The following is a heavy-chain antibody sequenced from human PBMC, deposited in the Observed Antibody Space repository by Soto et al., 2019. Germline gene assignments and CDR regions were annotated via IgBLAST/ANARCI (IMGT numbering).Heavy chain of an antibody. J-gene: IGHJ4*02. CDR3: ARVRSNLFDY. V-gene: IGHV4-59*01. D-gene: IGHD3-3*01. CDR1: CDSIITFY. Sequence: KPSETVSLTFTFSCDSIITFYWSWIRQPPGKGLEWIGYIHYSGSTNYSPSLKTQVIISVDTSKNQFSLKLSSVTAADTAVYFCARVRSNLFDYWGQGTLVTVSS. CDR2: IHYSGST.